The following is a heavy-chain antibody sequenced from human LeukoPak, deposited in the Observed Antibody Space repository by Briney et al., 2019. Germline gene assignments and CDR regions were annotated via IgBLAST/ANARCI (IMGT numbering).Heavy chain of an antibody. CDR2: ISHDVNNK. Sequence: PPGGSLRLSCAASGFTFSSYAVHWVRQAPGKGLEWVAVISHDVNNKYYADSVKGRFTISRDNSKNTLYLQMNSLRVEDTALYYCARDGYDILTGYYAYHFDYWGQGTLVTVSS. V-gene: IGHV3-30-3*01. J-gene: IGHJ4*02. D-gene: IGHD3-9*01. CDR1: GFTFSSYA. CDR3: ARDGYDILTGYYAYHFDY.